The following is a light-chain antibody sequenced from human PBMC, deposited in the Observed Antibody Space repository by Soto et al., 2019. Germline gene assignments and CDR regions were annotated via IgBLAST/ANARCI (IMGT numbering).Light chain of an antibody. Sequence: DIQMTQSPSSLSASVGHRVVITCQASHDLGIYLNWYQQKPGKAPKLLIYDAFNLETGVPLTFSGSGSVTDFTFSISSLQPQDIATYYSEQYDNHPRYTVGQGTKLQIK. J-gene: IGKJ2*01. CDR2: DAF. V-gene: IGKV1-33*01. CDR1: HDLGIY. CDR3: EQYDNHPRYT.